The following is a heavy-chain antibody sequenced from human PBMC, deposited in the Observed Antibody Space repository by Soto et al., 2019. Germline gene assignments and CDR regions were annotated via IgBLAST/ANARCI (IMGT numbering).Heavy chain of an antibody. CDR1: GGSISSSSYY. CDR3: VRELSAQSDP. V-gene: IGHV4-39*01. CDR2: INNSGKT. Sequence: PSETLSLTCTVSGGSISSSSYYWAWIRQPPGQGLEWIGSINNSGKTYYKPSLKSRVTISVDTPKNQFSLRLTPVTAADTAVYYCVRELSAQSDPWGQGTLVTVSS. J-gene: IGHJ5*02. D-gene: IGHD3-16*02.